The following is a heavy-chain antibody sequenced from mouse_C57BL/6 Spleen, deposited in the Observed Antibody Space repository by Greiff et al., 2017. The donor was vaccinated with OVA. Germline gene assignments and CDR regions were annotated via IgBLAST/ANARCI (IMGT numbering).Heavy chain of an antibody. D-gene: IGHD1-1*01. V-gene: IGHV1-82*01. CDR3: ARSQFITTVVASYYYAMDY. CDR1: GYAFSSSW. J-gene: IGHJ4*01. Sequence: QVQLQQSGPELVKPGASVKISCKASGYAFSSSWMNWVKQRPGKGLEWIGRIYPGDGDTNYNGKFKGKATLTADKSSSTAYMQLSSLTSEDSAVYFCARSQFITTVVASYYYAMDYWGQGTSVTVSS. CDR2: IYPGDGDT.